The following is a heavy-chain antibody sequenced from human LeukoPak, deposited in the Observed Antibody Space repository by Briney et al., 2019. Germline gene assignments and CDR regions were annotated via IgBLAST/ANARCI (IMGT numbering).Heavy chain of an antibody. CDR3: ARHRIAAAAAFYFDS. Sequence: AGGSLRLSCAASGFTFSSYAMNWVRQAPGKGLEWVAVISYDGSDKYYADSVQGRFTISRDNSENTLNLQMNSLRTEDTAVYYCARHRIAAAAAFYFDSWGQGALVAVSS. CDR1: GFTFSSYA. V-gene: IGHV3-30*04. CDR2: ISYDGSDK. J-gene: IGHJ4*02. D-gene: IGHD6-13*01.